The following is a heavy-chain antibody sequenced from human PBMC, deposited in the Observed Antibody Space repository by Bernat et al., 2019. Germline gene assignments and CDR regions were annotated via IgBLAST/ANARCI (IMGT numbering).Heavy chain of an antibody. V-gene: IGHV1-2*02. CDR1: GYTFTGYY. Sequence: QVQLVQSGAEVKKPGASVKVSCKASGYTFTGYYMHWVRQAPGQGLEWMGWINPNSGGTNYAQKFQGRVTMTRNTSISTAYMELSSLRSEDTAVYYCARAPKNKDYGSGSYRDYYFDYWGQGTLVTVSS. D-gene: IGHD3-10*01. CDR2: INPNSGGT. J-gene: IGHJ4*02. CDR3: ARAPKNKDYGSGSYRDYYFDY.